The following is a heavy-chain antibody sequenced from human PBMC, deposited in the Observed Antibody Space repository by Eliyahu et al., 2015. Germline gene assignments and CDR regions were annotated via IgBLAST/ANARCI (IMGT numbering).Heavy chain of an antibody. CDR2: IYWDDDK. V-gene: IGHV2-5*02. J-gene: IGHJ6*04. Sequence: QITLKESGPTLVKPTQTLTLTCTFSGFSLSTSGVGVGWIRQPPGKALEWLALIYWDDDKRYSPSLKSXLTITKDTSKNQVVLTXTNMDPVXTATYYXAHRESRGEDVWGKGTTVTVSS. D-gene: IGHD3-16*01. CDR1: GFSLSTSGVG. CDR3: AHRESRGEDV.